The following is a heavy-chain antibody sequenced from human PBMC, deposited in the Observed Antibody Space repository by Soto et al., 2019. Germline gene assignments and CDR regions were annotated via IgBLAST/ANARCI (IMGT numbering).Heavy chain of an antibody. CDR1: GFTFSSYG. CDR3: AKRNTHNWFDP. D-gene: IGHD3-16*02. CDR2: ISYDGSNK. J-gene: IGHJ5*02. V-gene: IGHV3-30*18. Sequence: GGSLRLSCAASGFTFSSYGMHWVCQAPGKGLEWVAVISYDGSNKYYADSVKGRFTISRDNSKNTLYLQMNSLRAEDTAVYYCAKRNTHNWFDPWGQGTLVTVSS.